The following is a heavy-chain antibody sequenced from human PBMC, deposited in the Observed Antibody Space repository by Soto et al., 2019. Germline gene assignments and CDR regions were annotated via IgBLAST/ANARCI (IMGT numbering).Heavy chain of an antibody. CDR1: GFTFSNVW. Sequence: EVQLVESGGGLVKPGGSLRLSCAGSGFTFSNVWMNWVRQAPGQGLEWGGRIKSETDGGTIDYAAPVKGRFTISRNDSNSTLYLQMNSLKTEDTATYYCTPLALKYNSDWYPLSDWGQGTRVTVSS. CDR2: IKSETDGGTI. J-gene: IGHJ4*02. V-gene: IGHV3-15*07. CDR3: TPLALKYNSDWYPLSD. D-gene: IGHD6-19*01.